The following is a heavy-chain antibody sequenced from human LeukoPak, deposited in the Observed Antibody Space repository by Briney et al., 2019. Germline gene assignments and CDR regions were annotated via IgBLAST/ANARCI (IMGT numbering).Heavy chain of an antibody. Sequence: SETLSLTCAVYGGSFSGYYRSWIRQPPGKGLEWIGEINHSGSTNYNPSLKSRVTISVDTSKNQFSLKLSSVTAADTAVYYCARDLLGTRAWYFDLWGRGTLVTVSS. D-gene: IGHD7-27*01. J-gene: IGHJ2*01. CDR2: INHSGST. CDR1: GGSFSGYY. CDR3: ARDLLGTRAWYFDL. V-gene: IGHV4-34*01.